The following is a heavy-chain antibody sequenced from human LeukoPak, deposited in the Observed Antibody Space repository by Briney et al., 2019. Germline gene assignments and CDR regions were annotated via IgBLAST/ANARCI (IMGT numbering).Heavy chain of an antibody. V-gene: IGHV3-30*19. CDR2: ISYDENDK. J-gene: IGHJ6*04. CDR1: GFTFSSYG. D-gene: IGHD3-10*01. CDR3: ARRWFGDV. Sequence: PGGSLRLSCAASGFTFSSYGMHWVRQAPGKGLEWVAVISYDENDKYYAESVKGRFTISRDNSKNMLYLQMNSLRDDDSAVYYCARRWFGDVWGKGTTVTVSS.